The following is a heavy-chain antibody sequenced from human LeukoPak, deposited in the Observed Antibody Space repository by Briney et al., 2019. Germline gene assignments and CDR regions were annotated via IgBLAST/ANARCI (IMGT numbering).Heavy chain of an antibody. Sequence: PGRSLRLSCAASGFTFSSCGMHWVRQAPGKGLEWVAVIWYDGSNKYYADSVRGRFTISRDNSKNTLYLQMNSLRAEDTAVYYCARDLRWQPDYWGQGTLVTVSS. CDR2: IWYDGSNK. J-gene: IGHJ4*02. D-gene: IGHD4-23*01. CDR1: GFTFSSCG. CDR3: ARDLRWQPDY. V-gene: IGHV3-33*01.